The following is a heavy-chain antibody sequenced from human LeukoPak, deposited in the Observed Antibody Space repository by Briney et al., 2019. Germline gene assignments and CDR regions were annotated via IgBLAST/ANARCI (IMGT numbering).Heavy chain of an antibody. CDR2: IKQEGSEK. V-gene: IGHV3-7*01. CDR3: ARGSYSSSDQFDY. Sequence: GGSLRLSCAASGFTFSSYWMSWVRQAPGKGLEWVANIKQEGSEKYYVDSVKGRFTISRDNAKNSLYLQMNSLRAEDTAVYYCARGSYSSSDQFDYWGQGTLVTVSS. J-gene: IGHJ4*02. D-gene: IGHD6-6*01. CDR1: GFTFSSYW.